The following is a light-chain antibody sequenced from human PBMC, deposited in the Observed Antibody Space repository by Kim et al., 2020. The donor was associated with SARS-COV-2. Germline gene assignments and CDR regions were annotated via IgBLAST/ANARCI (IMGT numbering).Light chain of an antibody. CDR3: QQYAISPYT. CDR2: GAS. J-gene: IGKJ2*01. Sequence: EIVLTQSPGTLSLSPGETATLSCRASQSIRSNFLAWYQQKPGQAPRLLIFGASSRAAGIPDRFSGSESGADFSLTISRLEPEDFAVYYCQQYAISPYTFGQGTKLEI. CDR1: QSIRSNF. V-gene: IGKV3-20*01.